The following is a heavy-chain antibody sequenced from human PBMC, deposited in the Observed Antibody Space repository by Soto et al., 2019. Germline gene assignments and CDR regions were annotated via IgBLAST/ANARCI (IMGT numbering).Heavy chain of an antibody. V-gene: IGHV3-30*18. J-gene: IGHJ4*02. CDR1: GFTFSAYG. CDR3: AKDEYYYSRSGYYIFDS. D-gene: IGHD3-22*01. CDR2: ISHDGTNK. Sequence: QAQLVESGGGVVQPGESLRLSCEVSGFTFSAYGMHWVRQAPGKGLEWVAAISHDGTNKNYGDSVKGRFTISRDNSKKTLDLQMNSLRPEDTALYYCAKDEYYYSRSGYYIFDSWGQGTLVTVSS.